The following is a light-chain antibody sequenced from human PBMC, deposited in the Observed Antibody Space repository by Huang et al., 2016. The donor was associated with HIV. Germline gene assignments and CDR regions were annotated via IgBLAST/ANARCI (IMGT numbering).Light chain of an antibody. CDR1: QSISSY. V-gene: IGKV1-39*01. CDR2: AAS. CDR3: QQRYSTPYT. J-gene: IGKJ2*01. Sequence: DIQMTQSPSSLSASVGDRVTITCRASQSISSYLNWYQQKPGKAPKLLIYAASRLQSGVPSRFSGSGSGTDVTLTISSLQPEDFATYYCQQRYSTPYTFGQGTKLEIK.